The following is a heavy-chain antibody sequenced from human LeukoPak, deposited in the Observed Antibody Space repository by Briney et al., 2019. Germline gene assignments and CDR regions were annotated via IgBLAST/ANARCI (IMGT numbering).Heavy chain of an antibody. V-gene: IGHV3-30*18. D-gene: IGHD2-2*02. Sequence: PGGSLRLSCVVSGFTFSSYGMHWVRQAPGKGLDQVAVITCDGSNTYYADSVKGRFTISRGNSENTLYLQMNSLRTEDTAVYYCAKERPRVYTAAWNYFDDWGQGTMVTVSS. CDR2: ITCDGSNT. CDR3: AKERPRVYTAAWNYFDD. J-gene: IGHJ4*01. CDR1: GFTFSSYG.